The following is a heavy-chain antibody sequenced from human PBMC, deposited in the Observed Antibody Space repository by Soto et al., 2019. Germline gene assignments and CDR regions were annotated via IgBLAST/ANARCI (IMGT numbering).Heavy chain of an antibody. D-gene: IGHD2-2*01. CDR1: GYTFTSYG. J-gene: IGHJ4*02. CDR2: ISAYNGNT. Sequence: ASVKVSCKASGYTFTSYGISWVRQAPGQGLEWMGWISAYNGNTNYAQKLQGRVTMTTDTSTSTAYMELRSLRSDDTAMYYCARADIVVVPAAQPFDYWGQGTLVTVSS. V-gene: IGHV1-18*01. CDR3: ARADIVVVPAAQPFDY.